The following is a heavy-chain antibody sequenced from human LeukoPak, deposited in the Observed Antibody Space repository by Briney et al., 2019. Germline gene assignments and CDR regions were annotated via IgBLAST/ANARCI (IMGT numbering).Heavy chain of an antibody. Sequence: GASVKVSCKASGYTFTSYGISWVRQAPGQGLEWMGYIITYNGNTNYAQKLQGRVTMTTDTSTSTAYMELRSLRSDDTAVYYCARDQTGTTAFDYWGQGTLVIVSS. J-gene: IGHJ4*02. V-gene: IGHV1-18*01. CDR3: ARDQTGTTAFDY. D-gene: IGHD1-1*01. CDR2: IITYNGNT. CDR1: GYTFTSYG.